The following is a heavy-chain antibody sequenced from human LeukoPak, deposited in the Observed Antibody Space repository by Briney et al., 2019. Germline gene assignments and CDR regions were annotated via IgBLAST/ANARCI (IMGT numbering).Heavy chain of an antibody. Sequence: GASVKVSCKASGGTFSSYAISWVRQAPEQGLEWMGRIIPIFGIANYAQKFQGRVTITADKSTSTAYMELSSLRSEDTAVYCCTVAGTGMLDYWGQGTLVTVSS. J-gene: IGHJ4*02. V-gene: IGHV1-69*04. D-gene: IGHD6-19*01. CDR3: TVAGTGMLDY. CDR2: IIPIFGIA. CDR1: GGTFSSYA.